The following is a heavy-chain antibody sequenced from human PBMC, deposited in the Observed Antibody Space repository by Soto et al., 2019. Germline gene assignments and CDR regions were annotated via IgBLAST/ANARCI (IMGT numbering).Heavy chain of an antibody. Sequence: ASVKVSCKASGYTFTNYAIHWVRQAPGQRPEWMGWINVDKGNTKHSQKFQGRVTITRDAYASRAYMELSSLRSEDTAVYYCARDPAAADYYFDSWGQGTLVTVAS. D-gene: IGHD6-13*01. J-gene: IGHJ4*02. V-gene: IGHV1-3*01. CDR2: INVDKGNT. CDR3: ARDPAAADYYFDS. CDR1: GYTFTNYA.